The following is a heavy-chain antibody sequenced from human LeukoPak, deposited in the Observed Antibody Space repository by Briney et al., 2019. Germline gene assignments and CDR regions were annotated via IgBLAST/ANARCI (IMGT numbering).Heavy chain of an antibody. CDR1: GFTFSSYS. CDR2: IKQDGSEK. CDR3: ARDSGPYYYDSSGYYYHNY. Sequence: GGSLRLSCAASGFTFSSYSMNWVRQAPGKGLEWVANIKQDGSEKYYVDSVKGRFTISRDNAKNSLYLQMNSLRAEDTAVYYCARDSGPYYYDSSGYYYHNYWGQGTLVTVSS. D-gene: IGHD3-22*01. V-gene: IGHV3-7*01. J-gene: IGHJ4*02.